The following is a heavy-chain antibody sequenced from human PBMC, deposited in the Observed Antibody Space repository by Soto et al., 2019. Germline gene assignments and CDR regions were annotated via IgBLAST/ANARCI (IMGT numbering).Heavy chain of an antibody. Sequence: QVQLVQSGAEVKKPGASVKVSCKASGYTFTSYAMHWVRQAPGQRLEWMGWINAGNGNTKYSQKFQGRVTITRDTSASTAYMELSSLRSEDTAVYYCARSKSIASASSVLFYYYMDVWGKGTPVTVSS. CDR3: ARSKSIASASSVLFYYYMDV. V-gene: IGHV1-3*01. CDR1: GYTFTSYA. D-gene: IGHD6-13*01. CDR2: INAGNGNT. J-gene: IGHJ6*03.